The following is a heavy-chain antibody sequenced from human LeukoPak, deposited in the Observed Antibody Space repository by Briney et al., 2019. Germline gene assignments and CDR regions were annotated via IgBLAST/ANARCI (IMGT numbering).Heavy chain of an antibody. D-gene: IGHD3-10*01. CDR3: ARDYGSGSYYDKYNWFDP. Sequence: SETLSLTCTVSGYSISSGYYWGWIRQPPGKGLECIGYVSYSGSTNYNPSLKSRVTISVHTSKNQFSLKLSSVTAADTAVYYCARDYGSGSYYDKYNWFDPWGQGTLVTVSS. CDR2: VSYSGST. J-gene: IGHJ5*02. CDR1: GYSISSGYY. V-gene: IGHV4-38-2*02.